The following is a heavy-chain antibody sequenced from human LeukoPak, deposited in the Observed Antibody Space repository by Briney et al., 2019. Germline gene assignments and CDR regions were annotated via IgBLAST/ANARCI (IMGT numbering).Heavy chain of an antibody. CDR1: GDSTSSSSYY. D-gene: IGHD1-26*01. CDR2: IYYSGST. V-gene: IGHV4-39*01. Sequence: SETLSLTCPVSGDSTSSSSYYWGWIRQPPGKGLEWIGSIYYSGSTYYNPSLRSRVTISDDTSKNQFSLKLSSVTAADTAVYYCARIVGATDYFDYWGQGTLVTVSS. J-gene: IGHJ4*02. CDR3: ARIVGATDYFDY.